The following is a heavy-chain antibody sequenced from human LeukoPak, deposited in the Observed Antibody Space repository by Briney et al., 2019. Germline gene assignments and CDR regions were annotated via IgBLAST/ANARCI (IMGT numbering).Heavy chain of an antibody. Sequence: GGSLRLSCAVSGFTFSSYGMHWVRQAPGKGLEWVAVIWFDGSDKYYADSLKGRFTISRDNSKNTLYLQMNSLRADDTAVYYCARDGYSGYDYYFDYWGQGTLVTVSS. CDR2: IWFDGSDK. CDR1: GFTFSSYG. J-gene: IGHJ4*02. D-gene: IGHD5-12*01. CDR3: ARDGYSGYDYYFDY. V-gene: IGHV3-33*01.